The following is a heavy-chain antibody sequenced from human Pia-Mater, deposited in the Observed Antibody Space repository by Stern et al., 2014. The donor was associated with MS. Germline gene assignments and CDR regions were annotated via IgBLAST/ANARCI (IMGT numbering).Heavy chain of an antibody. Sequence: MQLVESGGGVVQPGRPLRLSCVASGFTLGSCVMHWVRQAPGKGLEWVAGVSYDGSNKYYADSVKGRFTISRDNSQNTLYMQMSSLRPEDTAVYYCAKDRQYLTYFFDHWGQGSLVTVSS. CDR1: GFTLGSCV. D-gene: IGHD2/OR15-2a*01. V-gene: IGHV3-30*18. J-gene: IGHJ5*02. CDR3: AKDRQYLTYFFDH. CDR2: VSYDGSNK.